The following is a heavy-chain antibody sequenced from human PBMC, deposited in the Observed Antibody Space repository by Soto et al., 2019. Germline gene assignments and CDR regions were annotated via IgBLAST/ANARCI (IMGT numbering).Heavy chain of an antibody. V-gene: IGHV3-7*03. D-gene: IGHD2-21*02. CDR2: IKQDGSEK. J-gene: IGHJ4*02. CDR3: AKDGGYCGGDCYSFFDY. CDR1: GFPFSSYW. Sequence: GGSLRLSCAASGFPFSSYWMSWVRQAPGKGLEWVANIKQDGSEKYYVDSVKGRFTISRDNAKNSLYLQMNSLRADDTAVYYCAKDGGYCGGDCYSFFDYWGQGALVTVSS.